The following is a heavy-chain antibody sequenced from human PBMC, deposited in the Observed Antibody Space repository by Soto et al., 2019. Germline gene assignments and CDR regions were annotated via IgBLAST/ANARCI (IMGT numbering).Heavy chain of an antibody. CDR3: ARLGYGYYFDY. CDR1: GYRFTNSW. Sequence: PGGSLKISCKGSGYRFTNSWITWVRQMPGKGLEWMGRIDPSDSYTNYSPSFQGHVTISVDKSISTAYLQWSSLKASDTAIYYCARLGYGYYFDYWGQGTLVTVSS. V-gene: IGHV5-10-1*01. CDR2: IDPSDSYT. D-gene: IGHD1-1*01. J-gene: IGHJ4*02.